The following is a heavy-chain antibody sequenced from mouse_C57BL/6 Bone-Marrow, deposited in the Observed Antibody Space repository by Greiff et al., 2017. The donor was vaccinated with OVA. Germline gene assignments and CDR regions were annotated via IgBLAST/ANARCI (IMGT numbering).Heavy chain of an antibody. J-gene: IGHJ4*01. CDR1: GFTFSSYG. CDR3: AREGPYYYGSSSLAMDY. D-gene: IGHD1-1*01. Sequence: DVHLVESGGDLVKPGGSLKLSCAASGFTFSSYGMSWVRQTPDKRLAWVATISSGGSYTYYPDSVKGRFTISRDNAKNTLYLQMSSLTSEDTAMYYCAREGPYYYGSSSLAMDYWGQGTSVTVSS. CDR2: ISSGGSYT. V-gene: IGHV5-6*01.